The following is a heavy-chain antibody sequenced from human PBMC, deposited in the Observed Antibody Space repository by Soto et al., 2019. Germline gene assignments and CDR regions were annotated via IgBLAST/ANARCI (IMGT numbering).Heavy chain of an antibody. CDR2: IYYSVST. D-gene: IGHD2-2*01. Sequence: QVQLQESGPGLVKPSQTLSLTCTVSGGSISSGGYYWSWIRQHPGKGLEWIGYIYYSVSTYYNPSLKSRVTISVDTSNTQFSLQLSSVTAADTAVYYVARERVVVPAAMTVYYGMDVWGQGTTVTVSS. CDR3: ARERVVVPAAMTVYYGMDV. J-gene: IGHJ6*02. CDR1: GGSISSGGYY. V-gene: IGHV4-31*03.